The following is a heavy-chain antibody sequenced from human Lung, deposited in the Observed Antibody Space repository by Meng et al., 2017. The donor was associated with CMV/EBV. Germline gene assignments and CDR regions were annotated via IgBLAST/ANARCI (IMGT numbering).Heavy chain of an antibody. CDR3: ARGINGGCGD. CDR2: TYYRSKWYH. V-gene: IGHV6-1*01. Sequence: QVHLPQSGPGLVKPSQTLSLTCAISGDIVSSNSAAWHWIRQSPSRGLEWLGRTYYRSKWYHEYAVSVKSRITISPDTPKNQFSLQLNSMTPEDTAVYYCARGINGGCGDWGQGTLVTVSS. CDR1: GDIVSSNSAA. J-gene: IGHJ4*02. D-gene: IGHD4-23*01.